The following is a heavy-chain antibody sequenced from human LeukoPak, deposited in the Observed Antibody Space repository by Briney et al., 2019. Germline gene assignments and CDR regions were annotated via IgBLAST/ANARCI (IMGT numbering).Heavy chain of an antibody. Sequence: GASVKVSCKASGYTFTGYYMHWVRQAPGQGLEWMGWINPNNGGTNYAPKFQGRVTMTRDTSISTAYMELSSLRSDDTAVYYCARFPSLLPFDYWGQGTLVTVSS. CDR2: INPNNGGT. D-gene: IGHD1-26*01. CDR1: GYTFTGYY. J-gene: IGHJ4*02. V-gene: IGHV1-2*02. CDR3: ARFPSLLPFDY.